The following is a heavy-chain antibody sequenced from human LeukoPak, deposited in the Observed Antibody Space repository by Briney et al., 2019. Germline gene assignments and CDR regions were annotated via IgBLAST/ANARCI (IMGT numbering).Heavy chain of an antibody. Sequence: ASVKVSCKASGYTFTSYDINWVRQATGQGLEWMGWMNPNSGNTGYAQEFQGRVTITRNTSISTAYMELSSLRSEDTAVYYCARGGGYYDFWSGYGLPRYYYYYMDVWGKGTTVTVSS. D-gene: IGHD3-3*01. V-gene: IGHV1-8*03. CDR3: ARGGGYYDFWSGYGLPRYYYYYMDV. J-gene: IGHJ6*03. CDR2: MNPNSGNT. CDR1: GYTFTSYD.